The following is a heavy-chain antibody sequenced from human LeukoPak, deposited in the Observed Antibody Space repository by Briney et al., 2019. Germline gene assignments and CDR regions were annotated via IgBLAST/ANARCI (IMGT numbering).Heavy chain of an antibody. J-gene: IGHJ4*02. D-gene: IGHD5-18*01. CDR1: GYTFTGYY. V-gene: IGHV1-2*02. CDR2: INPNSGGT. CDR3: ARATRSSYGHEFDY. Sequence: ASVKVSCKASGYTFTGYYMHWVRQAPGQGLEWMGWINPNSGGTNYAQKFQGRVTMTRDTSISTAYMELSRLRSDDTAVYYCARATRSSYGHEFDYWGQGTLVTVSS.